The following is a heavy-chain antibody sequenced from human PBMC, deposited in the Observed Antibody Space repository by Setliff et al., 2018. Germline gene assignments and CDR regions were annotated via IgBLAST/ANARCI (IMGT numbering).Heavy chain of an antibody. D-gene: IGHD3-3*01. J-gene: IGHJ6*02. V-gene: IGHV3-23*01. CDR1: GFTFSSYA. Sequence: GESLKISCAASGFTFSSYAMSWVRQAPGKGLEWVSAISGSGGSTYYADSVKGRFTISRDNSKNTLYLQMNSLRAEDTAVYYCAKVNNRFWSGYYPYYYGMDVWGQGTTVTVSS. CDR3: AKVNNRFWSGYYPYYYGMDV. CDR2: ISGSGGST.